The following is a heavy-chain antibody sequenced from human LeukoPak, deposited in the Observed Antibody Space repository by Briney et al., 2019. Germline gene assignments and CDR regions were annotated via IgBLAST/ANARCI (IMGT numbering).Heavy chain of an antibody. CDR2: INPSGGST. CDR1: GYTFTSYY. D-gene: IGHD4-11*01. CDR3: ASTSTVTTPFDP. V-gene: IGHV1-46*01. Sequence: ASVKVSCKASGYTFTSYYMHWVRQAPGQGLEWMGIINPSGGSTSYAQKFQGRVTMTRDMSTSTVYMELSSLRSEDTAVYYCASTSTVTTPFDPWGQGTLVTVSS. J-gene: IGHJ5*02.